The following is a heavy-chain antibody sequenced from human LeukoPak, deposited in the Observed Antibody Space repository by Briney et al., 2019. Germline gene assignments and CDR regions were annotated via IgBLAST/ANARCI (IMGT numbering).Heavy chain of an antibody. D-gene: IGHD3-10*01. CDR1: GFTFSTYT. V-gene: IGHV3-21*01. Sequence: GGSLRLSCAASGFTFSTYTVRWVRQAPGKGLEWVSSISGSVRYIYYADSVKGRFTISRDNTKKSLYIHTSILRVEDTAVYYCAPDATGVVDYWGQGTLVTVSS. CDR3: APDATGVVDY. J-gene: IGHJ4*02. CDR2: ISGSVRYI.